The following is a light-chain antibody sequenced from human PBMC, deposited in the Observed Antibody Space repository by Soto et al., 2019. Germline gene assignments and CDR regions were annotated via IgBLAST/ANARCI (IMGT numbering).Light chain of an antibody. CDR1: QSVSSTY. Sequence: EIVLTQSPGTLSLSPGERATLSCRASQSVSSTYLARYQHKPGQAPRLLIYGASSRATGIPDRFSGSGSGTDFTLTISRLEPEDFAVYYCQQYGSSPLMYTFGQGTKLEIK. CDR3: QQYGSSPLMYT. CDR2: GAS. V-gene: IGKV3-20*01. J-gene: IGKJ2*01.